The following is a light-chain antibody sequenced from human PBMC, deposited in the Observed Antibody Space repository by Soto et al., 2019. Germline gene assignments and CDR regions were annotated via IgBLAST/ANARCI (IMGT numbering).Light chain of an antibody. CDR1: QSVSSSY. J-gene: IGKJ1*01. V-gene: IGKV3-20*01. CDR2: GAS. CDR3: QQYGSSPRS. Sequence: EIVLTQSPGTLSLSPGERATLSCRASQSVSSSYLAWYQQKPGQAPMLLIYGASSRATGIPDRFSGSGSGTDFTLTISRLEPEDFAVYYCQQYGSSPRSCGEGTKVEIK.